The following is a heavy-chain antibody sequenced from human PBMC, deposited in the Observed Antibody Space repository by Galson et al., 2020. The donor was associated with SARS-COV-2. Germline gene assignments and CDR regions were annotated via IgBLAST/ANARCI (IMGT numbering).Heavy chain of an antibody. CDR3: AKDLSGSYSVFYYGMDD. CDR1: GFTFTKYA. Sequence: GGSLRLSCATSGFTFTKYAMTWVRPAPGTGLEWVSAMSGSGGSTYYADSVKGRFTISRDNSKNTVYLEMNNLRGEDTAVYYCAKDLSGSYSVFYYGMDDWGQGTTVTVSS. J-gene: IGHJ6*02. CDR2: MSGSGGST. V-gene: IGHV3-23*01. D-gene: IGHD1-26*01.